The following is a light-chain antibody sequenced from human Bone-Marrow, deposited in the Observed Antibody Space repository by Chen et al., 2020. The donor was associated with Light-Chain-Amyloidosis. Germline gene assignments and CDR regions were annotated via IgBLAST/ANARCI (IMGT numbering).Light chain of an antibody. V-gene: IGLV6-57*01. CDR1: SGSIATNY. CDR2: EDD. J-gene: IGLJ3*02. Sequence: NFMLTQHHSVSESPGKTVIISCTRSSGSIATNYVQWYQQRPGSSPTTLIYEDDQRPSGVPDRFSGSIDRSSNSASLTISGLKTEDEADYYCQSYQGSSQGVFGGGTKLTVL. CDR3: QSYQGSSQGV.